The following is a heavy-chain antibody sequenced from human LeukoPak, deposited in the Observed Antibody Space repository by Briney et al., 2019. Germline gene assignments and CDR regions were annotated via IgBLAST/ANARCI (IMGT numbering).Heavy chain of an antibody. CDR3: AKGREIAVAGFEDWFDP. V-gene: IGHV1-69*04. Sequence: SVKVSFKASGGTFSSYAISWVRQAPGQGLDWMGRIIPIFGIANYAQKFQGRVTITADKSTSTAYMELSSLRSEDTAVYYCAKGREIAVAGFEDWFDPWGQGTLVTVSS. J-gene: IGHJ5*02. D-gene: IGHD6-19*01. CDR1: GGTFSSYA. CDR2: IIPIFGIA.